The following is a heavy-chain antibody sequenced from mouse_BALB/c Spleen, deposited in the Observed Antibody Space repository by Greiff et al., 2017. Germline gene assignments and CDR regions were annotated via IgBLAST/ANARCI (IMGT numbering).Heavy chain of an antibody. CDR3: ARGRGGYAMDY. CDR2: ISYSGST. CDR1: GYSITSDYA. Sequence: EVMLVESGPGLVKPSQSLSLTCTVTGYSITSDYAWNWIRQFPGNKLEWMGYISYSGSTSYNPSLKSRISITRDTSKNQFFLQLNSVTTEDTATYYCARGRGGYAMDYWGQGTSVTVSS. J-gene: IGHJ4*01. V-gene: IGHV3-2*02.